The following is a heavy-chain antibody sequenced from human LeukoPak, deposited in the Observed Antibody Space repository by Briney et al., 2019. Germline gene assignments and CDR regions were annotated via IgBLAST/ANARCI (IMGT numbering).Heavy chain of an antibody. CDR2: IKSETDGGTI. D-gene: IGHD1-26*01. CDR1: GFTFTNAW. V-gene: IGHV3-15*01. Sequence: GGSLRLSCAASGFTFTNAWMSWVRQAPGKGLEWVGRIKSETDGGTIDYAAPVKGRFTISRDDSKNTLYLQMNSLKTEDSAVYYCTRDGSGTGFDHWGQGTLATVSS. J-gene: IGHJ4*02. CDR3: TRDGSGTGFDH.